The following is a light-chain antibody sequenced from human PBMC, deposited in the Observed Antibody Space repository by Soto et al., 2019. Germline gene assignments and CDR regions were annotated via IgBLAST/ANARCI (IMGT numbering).Light chain of an antibody. Sequence: EIVLTQSPDTLSLSPGERATLSCRASQSVSSSYLGWYQQKPGQAPRLLIFGPSNRATGIPDRFSGSGSESDFTLTITRLEPEDFAVYYCQQYSDSAWTFGQGTRVEIK. CDR1: QSVSSSY. V-gene: IGKV3-20*01. J-gene: IGKJ1*01. CDR3: QQYSDSAWT. CDR2: GPS.